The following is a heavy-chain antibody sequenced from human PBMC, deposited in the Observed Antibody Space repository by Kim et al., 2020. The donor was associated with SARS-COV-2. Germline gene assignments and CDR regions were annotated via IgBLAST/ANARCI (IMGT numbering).Heavy chain of an antibody. CDR3: ASDWYFDWLLYGYYYEMVV. D-gene: IGHD3-9*01. CDR1: GFTFSSYS. J-gene: IGHJ6*02. V-gene: IGHV3-21*01. CDR2: ISSSSSYI. Sequence: GGSLRLSCAASGFTFSSYSMNWVRQAPGKGLEWDSSISSSSSYIYYADSVKGRCTISRDNAKNSLYLQMNSLRAEDTAVYYCASDWYFDWLLYGYYYEMVVWGQGTTLTVSS.